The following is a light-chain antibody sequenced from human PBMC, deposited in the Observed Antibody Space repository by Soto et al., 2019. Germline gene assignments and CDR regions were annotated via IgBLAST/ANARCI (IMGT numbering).Light chain of an antibody. J-gene: IGKJ4*01. CDR2: KAS. Sequence: DIQMTQSPSTLSASVGDRVTITCRASQSISSWLAWYQQKPGKAPKFLIYKASNLEDGVPSRFSGSGSETDFTLTISGLQPDDFATYYCQQYKTYPLTFGGGTRVEIK. V-gene: IGKV1-5*03. CDR1: QSISSW. CDR3: QQYKTYPLT.